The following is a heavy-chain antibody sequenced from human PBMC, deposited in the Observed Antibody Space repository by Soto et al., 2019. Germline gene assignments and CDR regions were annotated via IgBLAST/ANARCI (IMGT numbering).Heavy chain of an antibody. CDR1: GDSVSSNSAA. J-gene: IGHJ3*02. D-gene: IGHD3-3*01. V-gene: IGHV6-1*01. Sequence: SQTLSLTCAISGDSVSSNSAAWNWIRQSPSRGLEWLGMTYYRSKWYNDYAVSVKSRITINPDTSKNQFSLQLNSVTPEDTAVYYCARDPGIADFWSGYSGSPAFDIWGQGTMVTVSS. CDR3: ARDPGIADFWSGYSGSPAFDI. CDR2: TYYRSKWYN.